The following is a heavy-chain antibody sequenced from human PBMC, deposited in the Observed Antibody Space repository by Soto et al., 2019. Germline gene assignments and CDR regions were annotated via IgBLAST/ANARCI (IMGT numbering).Heavy chain of an antibody. D-gene: IGHD6-13*01. CDR1: GDSVSSNSAA. CDR3: ARVRGYSSSWPLYGMDV. J-gene: IGHJ6*02. Sequence: PSQTLSLTRAISGDSVSSNSAAWNWIRQSPSRGLEWLGRTYYRSKWYNDYAVSVKSRITINPDTSKNQFSLQLNSVTPEDTAVYYCARVRGYSSSWPLYGMDVWGQGTTVTVSS. V-gene: IGHV6-1*01. CDR2: TYYRSKWYN.